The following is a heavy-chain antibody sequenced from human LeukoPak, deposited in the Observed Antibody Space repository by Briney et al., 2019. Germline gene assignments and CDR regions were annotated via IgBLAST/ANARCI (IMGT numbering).Heavy chain of an antibody. Sequence: SETLSLTCTVSSGSISSGGYYWSWIRQHPGKGLEWIGYIYYSGSTYYNPSLKSRVTISVDTSKNQFSLKLSSVTAADTAVYYCARSTLRGSDYWGQGTLVTVSS. CDR3: ARSTLRGSDY. J-gene: IGHJ4*02. D-gene: IGHD3-16*01. V-gene: IGHV4-31*03. CDR1: SGSISSGGYY. CDR2: IYYSGST.